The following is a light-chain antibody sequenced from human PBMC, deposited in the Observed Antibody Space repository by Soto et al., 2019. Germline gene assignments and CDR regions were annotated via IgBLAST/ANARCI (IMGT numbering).Light chain of an antibody. CDR1: SSDVGRYSF. CDR3: CSYAGSNTYG. Sequence: QSVLTQPASVSGSPGQSITISCTGTSSDVGRYSFVTWYQQHPGKVPKLIIYEGSKRPPGVSNRFSGCKSGNTASLTISGLQGEDEADYYCCSYAGSNTYGFGSGTKVTVL. V-gene: IGLV2-23*01. J-gene: IGLJ1*01. CDR2: EGS.